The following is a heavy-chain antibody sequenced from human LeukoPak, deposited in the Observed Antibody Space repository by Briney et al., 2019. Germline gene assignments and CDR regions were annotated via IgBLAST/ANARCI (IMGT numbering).Heavy chain of an antibody. CDR1: GFTFSSYG. V-gene: IGHV3-33*01. CDR2: IWYDGSNK. Sequence: GGSPRLSCAASGFTFSSYGMHWVRQAPGKGLEWVAVIWYDGSNKYYADSVKGRFTISRDNSKNTLYLQMNSLRAEDTAVYYCARGAYDSSGYYHYWGQGTLVTVSS. J-gene: IGHJ4*02. CDR3: ARGAYDSSGYYHY. D-gene: IGHD3-22*01.